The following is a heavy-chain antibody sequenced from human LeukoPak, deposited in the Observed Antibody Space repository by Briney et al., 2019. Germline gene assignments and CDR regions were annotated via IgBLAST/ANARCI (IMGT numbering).Heavy chain of an antibody. J-gene: IGHJ4*02. V-gene: IGHV3-53*01. Sequence: GGSLRLSCAAFGFTVSSNYMSWVRQAPGKGLEWVSVIYSGGSTYYADSVKGRFTISRDNSKNTLYLQMNSLRAEDTAVYYCARDRWGYCSGGSCYGPGVLDYWGQGTLVTVSS. CDR1: GFTVSSNY. D-gene: IGHD2-15*01. CDR3: ARDRWGYCSGGSCYGPGVLDY. CDR2: IYSGGST.